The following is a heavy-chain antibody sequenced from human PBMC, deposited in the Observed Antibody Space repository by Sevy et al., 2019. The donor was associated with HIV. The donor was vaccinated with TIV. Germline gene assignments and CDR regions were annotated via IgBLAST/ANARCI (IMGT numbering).Heavy chain of an antibody. CDR3: ARDPDILSGYPSHYFDY. V-gene: IGHV3-7*01. CDR1: GFSFSKYW. CDR2: IKEDGSQK. J-gene: IGHJ4*02. Sequence: GGSLRLSCAASGFSFSKYWMSWVRQAPGKGLEWVANIKEDGSQKNYLESVKGRFTISRDNAKNFLYLQMNNLRADDTAVYYCARDPDILSGYPSHYFDYWGQGTLVTVSS. D-gene: IGHD3-9*01.